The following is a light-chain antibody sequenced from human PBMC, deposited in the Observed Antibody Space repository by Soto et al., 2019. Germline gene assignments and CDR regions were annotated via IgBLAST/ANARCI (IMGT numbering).Light chain of an antibody. Sequence: EIVLTQSPATLSLSPGERATLSCRASQSVRSYLAWYQQKPGQAPRLLISDAANRATGIPARFSGSGSGTDFTLTISSLEAEDFAVYYCQQRSNWPPTFGQGTKVDIK. V-gene: IGKV3-11*01. CDR1: QSVRSY. CDR3: QQRSNWPPT. J-gene: IGKJ1*01. CDR2: DAA.